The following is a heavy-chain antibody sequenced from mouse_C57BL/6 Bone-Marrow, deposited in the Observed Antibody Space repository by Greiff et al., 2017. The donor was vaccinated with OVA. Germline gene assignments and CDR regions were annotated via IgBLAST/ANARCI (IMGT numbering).Heavy chain of an antibody. J-gene: IGHJ2*01. CDR1: GYTFTSYW. Sequence: QVQLQQPGAELVKPGASVKLSCKASGYTFTSYWMHWVKQRPGQGLEWIGMIHPNSGSTNYNAKFKSKATLTVDKSSSPAYMQLSSLTSEDSAVYYCARRGYYYGSSQLWGQGTTLTVSS. D-gene: IGHD1-1*01. CDR2: IHPNSGST. V-gene: IGHV1-64*01. CDR3: ARRGYYYGSSQL.